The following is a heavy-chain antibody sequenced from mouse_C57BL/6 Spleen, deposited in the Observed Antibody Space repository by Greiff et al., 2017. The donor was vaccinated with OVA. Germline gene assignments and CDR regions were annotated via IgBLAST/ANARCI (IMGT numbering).Heavy chain of an antibody. V-gene: IGHV1-82*01. CDR2: IYPGDGDT. D-gene: IGHD2-5*01. J-gene: IGHJ2*01. CDR3: ARWAYYSNYELDY. Sequence: QVQLQQSGPELVKPGASVKISCKASGYAFSSSWMNWVKQRPGKGLEWIGRIYPGDGDTNYNGKFKGKATLTADKSSSTAYMQLSSLTSEDSAVYFCARWAYYSNYELDYWGQGTTLTVSS. CDR1: GYAFSSSW.